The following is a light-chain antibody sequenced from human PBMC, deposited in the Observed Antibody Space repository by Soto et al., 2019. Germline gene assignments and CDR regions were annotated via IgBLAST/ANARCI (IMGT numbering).Light chain of an antibody. Sequence: EIVLTQSPATLSLSPGERATLSCRASQSVSSYLAWYQQKPGQAPRVLIYDASNRATGIPARFSGSGPGTDFTLTISSLEPEDFAVYYCQQRSTFGQGTRLEIK. J-gene: IGKJ5*01. CDR3: QQRST. CDR1: QSVSSY. CDR2: DAS. V-gene: IGKV3D-11*02.